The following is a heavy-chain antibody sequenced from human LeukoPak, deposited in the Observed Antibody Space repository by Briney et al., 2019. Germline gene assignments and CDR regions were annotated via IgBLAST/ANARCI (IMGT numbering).Heavy chain of an antibody. D-gene: IGHD6-6*01. J-gene: IGHJ4*02. CDR1: GFTFSSYG. CDR3: AKVTWESRPPDCNS. Sequence: GGSLRLSCAASGFTFSSYGMSWVRQAPGKGLEWASAIRGSGDTALCADSVKGRFTISRDNFKNIVYLEMNSLRAEDTATYYCAKVTWESRPPDCNSWGQGTLVTVSS. V-gene: IGHV3-23*01. CDR2: IRGSGDTA.